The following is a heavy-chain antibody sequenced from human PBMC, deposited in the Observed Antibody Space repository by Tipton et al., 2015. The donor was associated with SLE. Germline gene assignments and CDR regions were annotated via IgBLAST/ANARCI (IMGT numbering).Heavy chain of an antibody. CDR3: ARYRTNWYGAFDI. CDR2: IYHSGSP. Sequence: TLSLTCTVSGYSISSGYYWGWIRQPPGKGLEWIGSIYHSGSPHHNPSLKSRVTISVDTSKNQFSLKLSSVTAADTAIYYCARYRTNWYGAFDIWGQGTLVTVSS. V-gene: IGHV4-38-2*02. D-gene: IGHD6-13*01. CDR1: GYSISSGYY. J-gene: IGHJ3*02.